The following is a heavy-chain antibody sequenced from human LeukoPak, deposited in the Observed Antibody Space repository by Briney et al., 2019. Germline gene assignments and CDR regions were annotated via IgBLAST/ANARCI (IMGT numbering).Heavy chain of an antibody. V-gene: IGHV4-4*07. CDR2: IYTSGST. CDR1: SASITSFY. D-gene: IGHD3-10*01. CDR3: ARDGSGSGRPFDC. Sequence: PSETLSLTCTVSSASITSFYWGWIRQPPGKGLEWIGRIYTSGSTNYNPSLQSRVNMSIDTSKNQFSLKLTSVTAADTAVYYCARDGSGSGRPFDCWGQGTLVTVSS. J-gene: IGHJ4*02.